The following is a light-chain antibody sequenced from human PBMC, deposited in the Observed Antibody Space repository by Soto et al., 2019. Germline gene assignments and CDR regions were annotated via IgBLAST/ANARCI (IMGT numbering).Light chain of an antibody. J-gene: IGLJ2*01. CDR2: GVS. V-gene: IGLV2-14*01. CDR3: SSYTSSSTVV. CDR1: SSDVGGYNY. Sequence: QSVLTQPASVSGSPGQSITISCTGTSSDVGGYNYVSWYQQNPGKAPKLVIYGVSNRPSGVSYRFSGSKSGNTASLTISGLQAEDEADYYCSSYTSSSTVVFGGGTKLTVL.